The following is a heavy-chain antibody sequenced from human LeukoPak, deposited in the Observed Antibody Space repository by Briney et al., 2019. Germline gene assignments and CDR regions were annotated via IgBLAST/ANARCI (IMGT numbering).Heavy chain of an antibody. CDR3: ARDVLYYDSSGYYYGIYYYGMDV. Sequence: GGSLRLSCAGSGFTFSSYSINWVRQAPGKGLEWVSCISSTSSFIYYADSVKGRFTISRDNAMNSLYLQMNSLTAEDTAVYYCARDVLYYDSSGYYYGIYYYGMDVWGQGTTVTVSS. CDR2: ISSTSSFI. D-gene: IGHD3-22*01. CDR1: GFTFSSYS. J-gene: IGHJ6*02. V-gene: IGHV3-21*01.